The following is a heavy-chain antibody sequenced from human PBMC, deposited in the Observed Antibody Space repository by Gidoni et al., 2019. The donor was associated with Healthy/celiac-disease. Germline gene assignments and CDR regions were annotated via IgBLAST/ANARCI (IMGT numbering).Heavy chain of an antibody. V-gene: IGHV1-2*06. Sequence: QVQLVQSGAEVKKPGASVKVSCMASGYTFTGYYMHWVRQAPGQGLEWMGRINPNSGGTNYAQKFQGRVTMTRDTSISTAYMELSRLRSDDTAVYYCARGYYDSSGYYFGIGYWGQGTLVTVSS. CDR2: INPNSGGT. CDR3: ARGYYDSSGYYFGIGY. CDR1: GYTFTGYY. D-gene: IGHD3-22*01. J-gene: IGHJ4*02.